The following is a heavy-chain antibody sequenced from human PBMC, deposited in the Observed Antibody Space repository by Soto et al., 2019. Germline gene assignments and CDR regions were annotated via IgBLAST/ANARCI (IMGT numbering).Heavy chain of an antibody. J-gene: IGHJ4*02. D-gene: IGHD6-6*01. CDR2: IYYSGST. CDR3: ARVGSSIATRPFDY. V-gene: IGHV4-30-4*01. Sequence: SETLSLTCTVSGGSISSGDYYWSWIRQPPGKGLEWIGYIYYSGSTYYNPSLKSRVTISVDTSKNQFSLKLSSLTAADTAVYYCARVGSSIATRPFDYWGQGTLVTVSS. CDR1: GGSISSGDYY.